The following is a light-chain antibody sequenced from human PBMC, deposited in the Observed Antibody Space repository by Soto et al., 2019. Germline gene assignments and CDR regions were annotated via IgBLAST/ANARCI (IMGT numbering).Light chain of an antibody. CDR2: AAS. CDR3: QQYGSSVT. V-gene: IGKV1-27*01. Sequence: DIQMTQSPSSLSASVGDRVTITCRASQGISNYLAWYQQKPGKVPKLLIYAASTLQSGVPSRFSGSGSGTDFTLTISRLEPEDFAVYYCQQYGSSVTFGQGTKVDIK. J-gene: IGKJ1*01. CDR1: QGISNY.